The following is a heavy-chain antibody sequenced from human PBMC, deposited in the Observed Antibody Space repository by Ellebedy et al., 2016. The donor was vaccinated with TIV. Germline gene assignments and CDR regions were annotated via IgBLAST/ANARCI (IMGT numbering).Heavy chain of an antibody. CDR3: ACVTFSSLSPFDY. Sequence: AASVKVSCKTSGYNFTDYHMHWMRQAPGQGLEWMGWIYPSSGDTRYAKKFQGRVTMTRDTSISTGYMELNRLTSDDTATYYCACVTFSSLSPFDYWGQGTEVAVSS. J-gene: IGHJ4*02. CDR1: GYNFTDYH. CDR2: IYPSSGDT. D-gene: IGHD2-2*01. V-gene: IGHV1-2*02.